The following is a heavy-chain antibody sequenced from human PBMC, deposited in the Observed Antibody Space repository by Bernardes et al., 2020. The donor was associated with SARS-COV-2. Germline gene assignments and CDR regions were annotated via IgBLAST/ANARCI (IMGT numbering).Heavy chain of an antibody. CDR3: RKVVGPRGDDY. V-gene: IGHV3-15*01. J-gene: IGHJ4*02. D-gene: IGHD2-15*01. CDR2: LKSRTDGETT. Sequence: GYLQLSFSASGLIFPYGCVIWVRQAPWKGLEWVGLLKSRTDGETTHYAAPVKGRFTISRDDSKNTLYLLMDGLKAEDTAVYYCRKVVGPRGDDYWGQGTLVTVSS. CDR1: GLIFPYGC.